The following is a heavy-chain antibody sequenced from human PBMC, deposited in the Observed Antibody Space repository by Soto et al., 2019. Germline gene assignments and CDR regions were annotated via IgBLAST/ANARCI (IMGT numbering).Heavy chain of an antibody. J-gene: IGHJ6*02. CDR1: GFSFNSFG. CDR3: AKDSNPSIAARLSYYFGMDV. Sequence: GGSLSLSCAASGFSFNSFGIHWVRQAPDKGLEWVTVISYDGSNKYYADSVKGRFTISRDNSKNTLYLQMNSLRAEDTAIYYCAKDSNPSIAARLSYYFGMDVWGQGTPVTVSS. D-gene: IGHD6-6*01. V-gene: IGHV3-30*18. CDR2: ISYDGSNK.